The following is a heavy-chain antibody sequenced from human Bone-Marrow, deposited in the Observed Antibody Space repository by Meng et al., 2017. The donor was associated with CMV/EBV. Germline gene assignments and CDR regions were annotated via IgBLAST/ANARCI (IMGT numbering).Heavy chain of an antibody. D-gene: IGHD6-13*01. CDR1: GGPINRSVCY. CDR2: IYYSGST. Sequence: LRESGPGLVTPSRTPPLTFTGSGGPINRSVCYWGWIRQPPGKGLEWIGSIYYSGSTYYNPSLKSRVPISVDTSKTQFSLKLSSVTAADTAVYYCARDPPVPTAGGFDYWGQGTLVTVSS. V-gene: IGHV4-39*07. J-gene: IGHJ4*02. CDR3: ARDPPVPTAGGFDY.